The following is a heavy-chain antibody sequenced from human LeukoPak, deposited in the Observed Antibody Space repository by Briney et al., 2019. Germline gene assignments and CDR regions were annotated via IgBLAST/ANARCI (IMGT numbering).Heavy chain of an antibody. CDR2: IIPIFGTA. D-gene: IGHD4-23*01. J-gene: IGHJ4*02. CDR3: ARATTVVDPFDY. CDR1: GGTFSSYA. Sequence: ASVKVSCKASGGTFSSYAISWVRQAPGQGLEWMGGIIPIFGTANYAQKFQGRVTITADESTSTAYMELSSLRSEDTAVYYCARATTVVDPFDYWGQRTLVTVSS. V-gene: IGHV1-69*13.